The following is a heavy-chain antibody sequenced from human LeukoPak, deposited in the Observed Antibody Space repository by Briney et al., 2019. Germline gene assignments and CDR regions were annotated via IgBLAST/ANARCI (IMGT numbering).Heavy chain of an antibody. D-gene: IGHD4-23*01. CDR1: GYTFTSYA. V-gene: IGHV7-4-1*02. CDR3: ARSGDDYGGNPSFLGY. Sequence: ASVKVSCKASGYTFTSYAMNWVRQAPGQGLEWMGWINTNTGNPTYAQGFTGRFVFSLDISVSTAYLQISSLKAEDTAVYYCARSGDDYGGNPSFLGYWGQGTLVTVSS. CDR2: INTNTGNP. J-gene: IGHJ4*02.